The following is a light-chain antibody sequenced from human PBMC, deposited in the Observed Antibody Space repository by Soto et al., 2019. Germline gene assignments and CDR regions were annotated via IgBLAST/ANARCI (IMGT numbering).Light chain of an antibody. V-gene: IGKV1-9*01. CDR2: AAS. CDR3: QQLNSLLT. J-gene: IGKJ4*01. CDR1: QGISSY. Sequence: DIQLTQSPSFLSASVGDRVTITCRASQGISSYLAWYQQKPEKAPKLLIYAASTLQSGVPSRFSGSGSGTEFTLTISSLQPEDFATYYCQQLNSLLTFGGGTKVEIK.